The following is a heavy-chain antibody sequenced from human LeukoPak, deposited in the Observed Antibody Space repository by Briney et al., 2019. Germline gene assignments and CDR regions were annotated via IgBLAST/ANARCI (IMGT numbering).Heavy chain of an antibody. Sequence: GGSLRLSCAASGFIFSNYGMNWVRQAPGKGLEWVAIISFDGDYKYYIDSVKGRFTISRDNSKNTLYLKMNSLRREDTALYYCSKLQRSGGGGYNYPYFDSWGQGTLVTVSS. CDR3: SKLQRSGGGGYNYPYFDS. V-gene: IGHV3-30*18. D-gene: IGHD5-24*01. CDR2: ISFDGDYK. J-gene: IGHJ4*02. CDR1: GFIFSNYG.